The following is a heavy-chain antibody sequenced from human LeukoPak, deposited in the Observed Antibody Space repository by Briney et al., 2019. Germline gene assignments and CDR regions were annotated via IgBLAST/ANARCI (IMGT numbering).Heavy chain of an antibody. CDR3: ASSRAGGYFDY. Sequence: ASVTVSCKASGYTFTSYGISGVRQAPGQGLEWMGWISAYNGNTNYAQKLQGRVTMTTDTSTSTAYMELRSLRSDDTAVYYCASSRAGGYFDYWGQGTLVTVSS. V-gene: IGHV1-18*04. J-gene: IGHJ4*02. D-gene: IGHD3-16*01. CDR1: GYTFTSYG. CDR2: ISAYNGNT.